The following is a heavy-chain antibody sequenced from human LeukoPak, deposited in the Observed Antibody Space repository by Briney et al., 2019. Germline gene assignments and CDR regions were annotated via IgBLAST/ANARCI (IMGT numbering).Heavy chain of an antibody. CDR1: GFTLSSYS. V-gene: IGHV3-21*01. Sequence: GGSLRLACAASGFTLSSYSMNWVRQAPGKGLKWVSCISSSSSYIYYTDSVKGRFTISRDNAKKSLYLQMNSLRAEDTAVYYCARDPENYGPGSYAHWGQGTLVTVSS. D-gene: IGHD3-10*01. J-gene: IGHJ4*02. CDR2: ISSSSSYI. CDR3: ARDPENYGPGSYAH.